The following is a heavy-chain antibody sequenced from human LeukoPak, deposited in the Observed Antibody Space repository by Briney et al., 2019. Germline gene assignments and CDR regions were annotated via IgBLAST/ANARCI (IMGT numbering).Heavy chain of an antibody. V-gene: IGHV4-39*07. D-gene: IGHD6-19*01. CDR1: GGSISSSSYY. Sequence: PSETLSLTCTVSGGSISSSSYYWGWIRQPPGKGLEWIGSIYYSGSTYYNPSLKSRVTISVDTSKNQFSLKLSSVTAADTAVYYCARSSYSSGWRPFDYWGQGTLVTVSS. CDR2: IYYSGST. CDR3: ARSSYSSGWRPFDY. J-gene: IGHJ4*02.